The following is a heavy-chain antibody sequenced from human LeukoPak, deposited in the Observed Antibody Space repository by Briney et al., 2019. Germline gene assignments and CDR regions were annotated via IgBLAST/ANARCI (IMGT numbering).Heavy chain of an antibody. CDR1: GGSISSSSYY. D-gene: IGHD2-15*01. V-gene: IGHV4-39*01. CDR3: ATRSIVVVVTAAPGFDP. J-gene: IGHJ5*02. Sequence: PSETLSLTCTVSGGSISSSSYYWGWIRQPPGKGLEWIGSIYYSGSTYYNPSLKSRVTISVDTSKNQFSLKLSSVTAAVTAVYYCATRSIVVVVTAAPGFDPWGQGTLVTVSS. CDR2: IYYSGST.